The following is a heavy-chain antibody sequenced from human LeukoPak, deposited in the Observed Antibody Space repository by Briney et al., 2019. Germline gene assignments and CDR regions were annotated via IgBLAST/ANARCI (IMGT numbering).Heavy chain of an antibody. Sequence: PSETLSLTCAVYGGSFSGYYWSWIRQPPGKGLEWIGEINHSGSTNYNPSLKSRVTISVDTSKNQFSLKLSSVTAADTAVYYCARGSSRNYYGSGSYGNWFDPWGQGTLVTVSS. V-gene: IGHV4-34*01. CDR1: GGSFSGYY. CDR2: INHSGST. J-gene: IGHJ5*02. D-gene: IGHD3-10*01. CDR3: ARGSSRNYYGSGSYGNWFDP.